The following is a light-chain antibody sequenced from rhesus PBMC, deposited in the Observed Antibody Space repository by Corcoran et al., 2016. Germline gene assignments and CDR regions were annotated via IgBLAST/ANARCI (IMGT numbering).Light chain of an antibody. J-gene: IGLJ6*01. Sequence: SSGLTPAPALSVALGHTVRMTCHGDSLKTYYASWYQQKPGQVPVLVIYGNTNRPSGIPGRFSGSWSGNTGSLTITGAQVEDEADYYCGSWDNRGNHDVFGSGTKLTVL. CDR2: GNT. CDR3: GSWDNRGNHDV. V-gene: IGLV3S11*01. CDR1: SLKTYY.